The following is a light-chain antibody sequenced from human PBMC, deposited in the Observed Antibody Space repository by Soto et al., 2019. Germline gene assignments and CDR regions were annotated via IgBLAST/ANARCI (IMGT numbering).Light chain of an antibody. CDR2: GAS. CDR3: QQYGSSPWT. Sequence: EIVLTQSPGTLSVSPGERATLSCRASQSVSSSYLAWYQRKPGQSPRLLIYGASSRATGIPDRFSGSGSGTDFTVTISRLEPEDFAVYYCQQYGSSPWTFGQGTKVEIK. V-gene: IGKV3-20*01. J-gene: IGKJ1*01. CDR1: QSVSSSY.